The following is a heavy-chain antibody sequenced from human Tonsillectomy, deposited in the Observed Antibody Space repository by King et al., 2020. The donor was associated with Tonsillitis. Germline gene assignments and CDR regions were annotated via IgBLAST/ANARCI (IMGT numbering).Heavy chain of an antibody. Sequence: VQLVESGGGVVQPGRSLRLSCVASGFTFSSYAMHWVRQAPGKGLEWVAVIWYDGSNKYYADSVKGRFTISRDNSKNTLFLQMNSLRAEDTAVYYCAREAIAEGDYMDVWGKGTTVTVSS. CDR2: IWYDGSNK. CDR3: AREAIAEGDYMDV. J-gene: IGHJ6*03. D-gene: IGHD6-13*01. V-gene: IGHV3-33*08. CDR1: GFTFSSYA.